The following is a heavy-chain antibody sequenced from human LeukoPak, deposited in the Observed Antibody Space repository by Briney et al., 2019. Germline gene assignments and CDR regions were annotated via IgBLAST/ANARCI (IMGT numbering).Heavy chain of an antibody. V-gene: IGHV4-39*01. CDR1: GGSISSSSYY. Sequence: NPSETLSLTCTVSGGSISSSSYYWGWIRQPPGKGLEWIGSIYYSGSTYYNPSLKSRVTISVDTSKNQFSLKLSSVTAADTAVYYCARHSLYYYYMDVWGKGTTVTISS. CDR2: IYYSGST. CDR3: ARHSLYYYYMDV. J-gene: IGHJ6*03.